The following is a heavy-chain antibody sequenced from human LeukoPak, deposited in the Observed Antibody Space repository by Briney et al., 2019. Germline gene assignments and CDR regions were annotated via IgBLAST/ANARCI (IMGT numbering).Heavy chain of an antibody. J-gene: IGHJ4*02. CDR1: GFTFDDYA. D-gene: IGHD6-13*01. CDR3: AKDLTAAGKGPADY. CDR2: ISWNSGSI. V-gene: IGHV3-9*01. Sequence: SLRLSCAASGFTFDDYAMHWVRQAPGKGLEWVSGISWNSGSIGYADSVKGRFTISRDNAKNSLYLQMNSLRAEDTDLYYCAKDLTAAGKGPADYWSQGTLVTVSS.